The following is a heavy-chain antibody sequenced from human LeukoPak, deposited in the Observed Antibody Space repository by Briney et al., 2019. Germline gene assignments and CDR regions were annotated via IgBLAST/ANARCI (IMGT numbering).Heavy chain of an antibody. D-gene: IGHD3-3*01. CDR1: GFTFSSYV. V-gene: IGHV3-23*01. J-gene: IGHJ4*02. Sequence: GGSLRLSCGASGFTFSSYVMSWVRQAPGKGLEWVSGISGSGGSTYYADSVKGRFTISRDNSKNTLYLQMNSLRAEDTAVYYCARSTINLEWLFYYWGQGTLVTVSS. CDR2: ISGSGGST. CDR3: ARSTINLEWLFYY.